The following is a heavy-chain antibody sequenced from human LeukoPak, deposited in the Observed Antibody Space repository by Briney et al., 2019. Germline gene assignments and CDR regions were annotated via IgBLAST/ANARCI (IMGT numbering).Heavy chain of an antibody. J-gene: IGHJ5*02. Sequence: ASVKDSCKASGYTFTGYYMYWVRQAPGQGLEWMGRINPNSGGTKYAQKFQGRVTMTRDTSISTAYMELSRLRSDDTAVYYCARDLLGSSSRTWGQGTLVTVSS. CDR1: GYTFTGYY. V-gene: IGHV1-2*06. CDR3: ARDLLGSSSRT. D-gene: IGHD7-27*01. CDR2: INPNSGGT.